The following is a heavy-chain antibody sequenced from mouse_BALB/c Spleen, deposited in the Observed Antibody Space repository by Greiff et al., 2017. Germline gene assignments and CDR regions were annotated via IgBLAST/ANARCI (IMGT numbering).Heavy chain of an antibody. D-gene: IGHD2-10*02. CDR2: ISSGSSTI. CDR3: ARSRGYGNYLDY. J-gene: IGHJ2*01. Sequence: EVQRVESGGGLVQPGGSRKLSCAASGFTFSSFGMHWVRQAPEKGLEWVAYISSGSSTIYYADTVKGRFTISRDNPKNTLFLQMTSLRYEDTAMYYCARSRGYGNYLDYGGQGTTLTVSS. V-gene: IGHV5-17*02. CDR1: GFTFSSFG.